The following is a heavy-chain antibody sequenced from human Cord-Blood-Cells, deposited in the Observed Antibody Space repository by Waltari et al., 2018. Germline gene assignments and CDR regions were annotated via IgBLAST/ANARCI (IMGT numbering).Heavy chain of an antibody. CDR3: AKDQGSSYYFDY. D-gene: IGHD6-6*01. CDR1: GFTFIISG. Sequence: QVQLVESGGGVVQPGRSLRLSCAASGFTFIISGMHVATQAPGKGLEWVAVISYDGSNKYYADSVKGRFTISRDNSKNTLYLQMNSLRAEDTAVYYCAKDQGSSYYFDYWGQGTLVTVSS. J-gene: IGHJ4*02. CDR2: ISYDGSNK. V-gene: IGHV3-30*18.